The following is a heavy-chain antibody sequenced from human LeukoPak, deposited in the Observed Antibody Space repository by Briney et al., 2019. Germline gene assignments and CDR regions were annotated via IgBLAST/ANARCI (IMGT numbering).Heavy chain of an antibody. V-gene: IGHV3-23*01. Sequence: GGSLRLSCAASGFTFSKAWMTWVRQAPGKGLEWVSVVSDNGIFTYYADSVKGRFTISRDNSENTLYLQMDSLRAEDTAFYYCASDLRGRFDYWGQGALVTVSS. D-gene: IGHD3-10*01. CDR2: VSDNGIFT. CDR3: ASDLRGRFDY. CDR1: GFTFSKAW. J-gene: IGHJ4*02.